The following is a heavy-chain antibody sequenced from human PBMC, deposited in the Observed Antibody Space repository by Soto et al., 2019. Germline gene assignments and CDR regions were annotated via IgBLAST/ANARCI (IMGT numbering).Heavy chain of an antibody. CDR3: ARVRKSGYEFDY. V-gene: IGHV4-30-4*01. CDR2: IYYSGST. J-gene: IGHJ4*02. D-gene: IGHD5-12*01. Sequence: QVQLQESGPGVVKPSQTLSLRCTVYGGSISSADYYWSWIRQSPGKGLEWIGYIYYSGSTDYNPSLKSRIIISVDTSKNQFSLKLSSVTAADTAVYYCARVRKSGYEFDYWGQGTLVTVTS. CDR1: GGSISSADYY.